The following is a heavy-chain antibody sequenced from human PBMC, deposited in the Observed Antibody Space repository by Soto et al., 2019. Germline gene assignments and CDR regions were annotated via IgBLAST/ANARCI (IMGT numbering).Heavy chain of an antibody. D-gene: IGHD1-20*01. J-gene: IGHJ4*02. CDR2: LNPNTGGT. V-gene: IGHV1-8*01. CDR3: ARARGTITTSDF. Sequence: GASVKVSSRASGYSFPGSDINWVRQATGQGLEWMGWLNPNTGGTGYSQKFQGRLTLTRDTSIATAYMELTSLTSEDAAVYFCARARGTITTSDFWGQGTQVTVSS. CDR1: GYSFPGSD.